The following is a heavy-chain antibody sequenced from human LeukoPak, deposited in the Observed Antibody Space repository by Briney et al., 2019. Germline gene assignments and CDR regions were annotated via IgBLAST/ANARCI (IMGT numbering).Heavy chain of an antibody. J-gene: IGHJ3*02. CDR3: ARDSSSWYRAFDI. D-gene: IGHD6-13*01. CDR2: IYYSGST. Sequence: SETLSLTCAVSGGSISSGGYSWSWIRQPPGKGLEWIGYIYYSGSTYYNLSLKSRVTISVDTSKNQFSLKLSSVTAADTAVYYCARDSSSWYRAFDIWGQGTMVTVSS. CDR1: GGSISSGGYS. V-gene: IGHV4-31*11.